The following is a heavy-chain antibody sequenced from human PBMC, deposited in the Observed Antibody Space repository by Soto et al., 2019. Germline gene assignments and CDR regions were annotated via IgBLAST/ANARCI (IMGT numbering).Heavy chain of an antibody. Sequence: QVQLQEPGPGLVKPSETLSLTCTVSGGSISSYYWSWIRQPAGKGLEWIGRIYTSGSTNYNPSLKSRVTMSVDTSKNQFSLKLSSVTAADTAVYYCARDSHYYDSSGYSRNWFDPWGQGTLVTVSS. D-gene: IGHD3-22*01. J-gene: IGHJ5*02. CDR1: GGSISSYY. CDR2: IYTSGST. V-gene: IGHV4-4*07. CDR3: ARDSHYYDSSGYSRNWFDP.